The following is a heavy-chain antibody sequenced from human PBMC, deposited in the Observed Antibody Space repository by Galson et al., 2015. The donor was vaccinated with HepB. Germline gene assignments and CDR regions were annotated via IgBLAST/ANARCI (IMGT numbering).Heavy chain of an antibody. CDR1: GDSVSSNSAA. V-gene: IGHV6-1*01. J-gene: IGHJ6*02. Sequence: CAISGDSVSSNSAAWNWIRQSPSRGLEWLGRTYYRSKWYNDYAVSVKSRITINPDTSKNQFSLQLNSVTPEDTAVYYCAREGGYCSGGSCPDYYYYYYGMDVWGQGTTVTVSS. CDR2: TYYRSKWYN. D-gene: IGHD2-15*01. CDR3: AREGGYCSGGSCPDYYYYYYGMDV.